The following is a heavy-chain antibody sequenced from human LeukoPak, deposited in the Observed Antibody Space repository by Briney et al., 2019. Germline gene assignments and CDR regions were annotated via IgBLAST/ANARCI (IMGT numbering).Heavy chain of an antibody. Sequence: GGSLRLSCTASGFTFNTYWMNWARQAPGKGLEWVASINPSESVKYYVNSVKGRFTISRDNAENSLYLQMSNLRAEDTAVYFCARGGGLDVWGQGATVTVSS. V-gene: IGHV3-7*03. J-gene: IGHJ6*02. CDR1: GFTFNTYW. D-gene: IGHD3-16*01. CDR3: ARGGGLDV. CDR2: INPSESVK.